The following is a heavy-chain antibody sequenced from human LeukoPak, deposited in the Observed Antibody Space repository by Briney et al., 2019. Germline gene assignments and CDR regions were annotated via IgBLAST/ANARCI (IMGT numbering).Heavy chain of an antibody. D-gene: IGHD6-25*01. CDR2: ISSDGNKE. Sequence: XXVAEISSDGNKEFYADSVKGRFIISRDNSKNTVFLQMNSLRGEDTAVYYCVRDFSGKWSLEYWGQGTLVTVSS. CDR3: VRDFSGKWSLEY. J-gene: IGHJ4*02. V-gene: IGHV3-30-3*01.